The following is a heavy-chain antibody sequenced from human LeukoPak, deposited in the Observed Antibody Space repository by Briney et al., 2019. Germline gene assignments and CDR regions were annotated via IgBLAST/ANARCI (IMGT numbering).Heavy chain of an antibody. J-gene: IGHJ6*02. CDR2: ISGSGGST. CDR3: AKDRRTAAPSPPVFVDV. V-gene: IGHV3-23*01. Sequence: PGGSLRLSCAASGFTFSSYAMSWVRQAPGKGLEWVSAISGSGGSTYYADSVKGRFTISRDNSKNTLYLQMNSLRAEDTAVYYCAKDRRTAAPSPPVFVDVWGQGTTVTVSS. D-gene: IGHD6-13*01. CDR1: GFTFSSYA.